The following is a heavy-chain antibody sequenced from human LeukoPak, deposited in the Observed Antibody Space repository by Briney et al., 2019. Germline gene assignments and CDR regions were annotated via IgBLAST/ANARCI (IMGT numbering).Heavy chain of an antibody. V-gene: IGHV3-74*01. CDR2: INSDGSST. CDR3: ARLGGSSDFDY. J-gene: IGHJ4*02. Sequence: GGSLRLSCTASGFTFSTYWMHWVRQAPGKGLVWVSRINSDGSSTTYADSVKGRFTISRDNAKNTLYLQMNSLRAEDTAVYYCARLGGSSDFDYWGQGTLVTVSS. D-gene: IGHD1-26*01. CDR1: GFTFSTYW.